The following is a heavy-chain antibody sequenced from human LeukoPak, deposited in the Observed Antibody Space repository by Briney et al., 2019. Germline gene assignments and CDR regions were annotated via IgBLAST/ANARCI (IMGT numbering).Heavy chain of an antibody. D-gene: IGHD3-10*01. CDR1: GFTFSSHW. V-gene: IGHV3-7*03. CDR3: ARDLPTRAPGFDY. Sequence: GGSLRLSCAASGFTFSSHWMTWVRQTPGKGLEWVANIKQDGSEKYYVDSVKGRFTISRDNAKNSLYLQMNSLRADDTAVYFCARDLPTRAPGFDYWGQGTLVTVSS. J-gene: IGHJ4*02. CDR2: IKQDGSEK.